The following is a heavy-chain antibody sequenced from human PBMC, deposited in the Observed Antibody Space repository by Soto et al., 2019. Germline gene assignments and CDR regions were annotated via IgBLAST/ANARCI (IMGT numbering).Heavy chain of an antibody. J-gene: IGHJ6*02. CDR1: GYSFTSYW. CDR2: IYPGDSDA. Sequence: GESLKISCKGSGYSFTSYWIGWVRQMPGKGLEWMGIIYPGDSDARYSPSFQGQVTISADKSISTAYLQWSSLKASDTAMYYCARQGRDYVWGSYRSAGGMDVWGQGTTVNVS. D-gene: IGHD3-16*02. V-gene: IGHV5-51*01. CDR3: ARQGRDYVWGSYRSAGGMDV.